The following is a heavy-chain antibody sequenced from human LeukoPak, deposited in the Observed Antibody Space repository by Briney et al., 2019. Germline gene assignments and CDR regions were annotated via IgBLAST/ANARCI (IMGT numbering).Heavy chain of an antibody. J-gene: IGHJ4*02. CDR2: IYYSGST. V-gene: IGHV4-61*01. D-gene: IGHD6-13*01. CDR3: ARSLGSSWYWGC. Sequence: SETLSLTCTVSGGSVSSGIFYWSWFRQPPGKGLEWIGYIYYSGSTNYNPSLKSRVTISADTSKNQFSLELGSVTAADTAVYYCARSLGSSWYWGCWGQGTLVTVSS. CDR1: GGSVSSGIFY.